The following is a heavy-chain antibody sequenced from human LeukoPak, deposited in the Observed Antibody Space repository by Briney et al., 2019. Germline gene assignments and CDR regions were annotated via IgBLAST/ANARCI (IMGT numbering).Heavy chain of an antibody. CDR2: ISGNGGST. CDR1: GFTFTSSG. CDR3: AKDGFRSACTGCSCYPLDY. V-gene: IGHV3-23*01. Sequence: GGSLRLSCAASGFTFTSSGMSWVRHAPGKGLEWVSAISGNGGSTYYADSVTGRFTISRDKSKDTLYLQMNSLRAEDTAVYYCAKDGFRSACTGCSCYPLDYWGQGILVTVSS. J-gene: IGHJ4*01. D-gene: IGHD2-15*01.